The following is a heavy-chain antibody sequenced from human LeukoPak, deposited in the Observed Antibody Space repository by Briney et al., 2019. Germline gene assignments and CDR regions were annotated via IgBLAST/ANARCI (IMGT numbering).Heavy chain of an antibody. CDR3: GNETLDWFDP. CDR2: ISGNSGSI. J-gene: IGHJ5*02. Sequence: GGSLRLSCAASGFTFDDYAMHWVRQAPGKGLEWVSGISGNSGSIYYAESVKGRFTISRENAKNSLYLKMNSLRAEDTALYSCGNETLDWFDPWGQGTLVTVSS. V-gene: IGHV3-9*01. CDR1: GFTFDDYA.